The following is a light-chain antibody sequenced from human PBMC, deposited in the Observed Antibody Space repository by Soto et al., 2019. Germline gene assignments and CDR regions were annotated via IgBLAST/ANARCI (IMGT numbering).Light chain of an antibody. J-gene: IGKJ5*01. CDR2: DAS. V-gene: IGKV1-5*01. Sequence: DIQMTQSPSTLSASMGDGATISCRASQSIGSWLAWYQQKPGRAPKLLIYDASSLQSGVPSRFSGTVSGTEFPLSISSLQPDDFAIYYCLQYKSYPGNFGQGTRLDIK. CDR3: LQYKSYPGN. CDR1: QSIGSW.